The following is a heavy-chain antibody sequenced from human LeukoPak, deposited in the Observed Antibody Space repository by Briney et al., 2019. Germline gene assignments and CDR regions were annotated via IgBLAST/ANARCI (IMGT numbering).Heavy chain of an antibody. D-gene: IGHD1-26*01. J-gene: IGHJ6*02. V-gene: IGHV1-2*02. Sequence: ASVKVSCKASGYTFTDYHLHWVRQAPGQGLEWMGWINPISGGTNYAQKFQGSVTMTRDTSITTAYMELSSLRSDDTAVYYCASLGATTIHYYGMDVWGQGTTVTVSS. CDR3: ASLGATTIHYYGMDV. CDR1: GYTFTDYH. CDR2: INPISGGT.